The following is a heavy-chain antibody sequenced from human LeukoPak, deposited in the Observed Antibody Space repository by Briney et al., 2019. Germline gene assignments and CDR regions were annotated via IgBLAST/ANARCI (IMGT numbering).Heavy chain of an antibody. CDR2: IYYSGST. V-gene: IGHV4-59*01. CDR3: ARVGTTGDYYYYYYMDV. D-gene: IGHD7-27*01. J-gene: IGHJ6*03. Sequence: SETLSLTCAVSGGSISSYYWSWIRQPPGKGLEWIGYIYYSGSTNYNPSLKSRVTISVDTSKNQFSLKLSSVTAADTAVYYCARVGTTGDYYYYYYMDVWGKGTTVTVSS. CDR1: GGSISSYY.